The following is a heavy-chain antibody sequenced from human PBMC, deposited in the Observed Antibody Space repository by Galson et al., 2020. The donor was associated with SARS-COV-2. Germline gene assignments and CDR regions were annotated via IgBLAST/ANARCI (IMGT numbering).Heavy chain of an antibody. CDR2: ISYDGTTK. D-gene: IGHD5-12*01. V-gene: IGHV3-30*04. J-gene: IGHJ4*02. Sequence: GESLKISCAASGFIFSTYAIHWVRQTPGKGLEWVALISYDGTTKYYADSVKGRFTISRDNSKNTLYLQMNSLRPEDTAVYYCARGRDGYNHFDYWGQGTLVTVSS. CDR1: GFIFSTYA. CDR3: ARGRDGYNHFDY.